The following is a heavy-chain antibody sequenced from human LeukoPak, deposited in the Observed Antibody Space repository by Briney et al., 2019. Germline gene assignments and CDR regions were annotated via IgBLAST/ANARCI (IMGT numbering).Heavy chain of an antibody. CDR2: IYYSGST. D-gene: IGHD5-24*01. J-gene: IGHJ4*02. CDR3: ARVKATIKGPYFDY. V-gene: IGHV4-59*12. CDR1: GGSISSYY. Sequence: SETLSLTCTVSGGSISSYYWSWIRQPPGKGLEWIGYIYYSGSTNYNPSLKSRVTISVDTSKNQFSLKLSSVTAADTAVYYCARVKATIKGPYFDYWGQGTLVTVSS.